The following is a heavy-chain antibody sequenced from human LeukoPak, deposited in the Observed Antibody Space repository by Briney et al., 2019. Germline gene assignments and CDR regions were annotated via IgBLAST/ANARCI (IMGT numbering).Heavy chain of an antibody. Sequence: ASVKVSCKASGYPFTGFYMHWVGQAPGQGLEGMGWINPKRGGTNNAQKFQGRVTMTTDTSISTAYMELSRLRSDDTAVYYCARGGVRGVKGFYYYYGMDAWGQGTTVTVSS. CDR2: INPKRGGT. CDR3: ARGGVRGVKGFYYYYGMDA. CDR1: GYPFTGFY. V-gene: IGHV1-2*02. D-gene: IGHD3-10*01. J-gene: IGHJ6*02.